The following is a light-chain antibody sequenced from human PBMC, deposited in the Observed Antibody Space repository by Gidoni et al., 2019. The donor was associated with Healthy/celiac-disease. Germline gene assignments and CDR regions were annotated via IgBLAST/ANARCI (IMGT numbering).Light chain of an antibody. J-gene: IGKJ3*01. CDR3: QQYDNLFT. V-gene: IGKV1-33*01. CDR1: HDISNY. Sequence: DIQMTQSPSSLSASVGDRVTITCQASHDISNYLNWYQQKPGKAPKLLIYDASNLETGVPSSFSGSGSGTDFTFTISSLQPEDIATYYCQQYDNLFTFGPXTKVDIK. CDR2: DAS.